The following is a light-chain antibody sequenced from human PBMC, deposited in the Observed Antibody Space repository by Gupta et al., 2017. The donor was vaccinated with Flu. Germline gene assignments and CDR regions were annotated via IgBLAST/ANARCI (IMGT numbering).Light chain of an antibody. CDR1: TPNIGINH. J-gene: IGLJ2*01. Sequence: QSVLPQPPSVSAATGQTVTITCSGGTPNIGINHVSWYQQHPGTAPQLLIYDSDIRPSGIPDRFSGSKSDTAATLAITGLQTGDEADYYCATWDNSLSAMVFGGGTKLAVL. CDR2: DSD. V-gene: IGLV1-51*01. CDR3: ATWDNSLSAMV.